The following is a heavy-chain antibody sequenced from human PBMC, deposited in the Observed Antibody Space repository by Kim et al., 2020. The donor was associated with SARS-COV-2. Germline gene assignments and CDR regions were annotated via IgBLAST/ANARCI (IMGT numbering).Heavy chain of an antibody. CDR1: GFTFSSYA. CDR3: AKDLSPGGYYYGMDV. D-gene: IGHD3-10*01. CDR2: ISGSGGST. V-gene: IGHV3-23*01. J-gene: IGHJ6*02. Sequence: GGSLRLSCAASGFTFSSYAMSWVRQAPGKGLEWVSAISGSGGSTYYADSVKGRFTISRDNSKNTLYLQMNSLRAEDTAVYYCAKDLSPGGYYYGMDVWGQGTTVTVSS.